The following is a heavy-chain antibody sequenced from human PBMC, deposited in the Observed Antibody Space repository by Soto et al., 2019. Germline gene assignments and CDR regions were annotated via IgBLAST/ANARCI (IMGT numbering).Heavy chain of an antibody. CDR1: GFAVSSYF. D-gene: IGHD3-10*01. CDR2: ISSDGSTK. Sequence: SLSLSYAASGFAVSSYFMHWFRQHPGKGLKRVTVISSDGSTKYSAAFVEGRFTNTRDNSKNTLYLQMNSLRAEDTAGENWAKDKGCLQLLNWIDPWGQGTMVTVSS. J-gene: IGHJ5*02. CDR3: AKDKGCLQLLNWIDP. V-gene: IGHV3-30*18.